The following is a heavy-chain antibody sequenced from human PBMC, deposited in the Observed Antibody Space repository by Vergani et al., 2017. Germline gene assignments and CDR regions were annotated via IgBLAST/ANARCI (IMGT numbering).Heavy chain of an antibody. CDR1: GYTFTGYY. D-gene: IGHD6-13*01. V-gene: IGHV1-69*01. CDR2: IIPIFGTA. Sequence: QVQLVQSGAEVKKPGASVKVSCKASGYTFTGYYMHWVRQAPGQGLEWMGGIIPIFGTANYAQKFQGRVTITADESTSTAYMELSSLRSEDTAVYYCAREPVAAAPVVRGWGNWFDPWGQGTLVTVSS. CDR3: AREPVAAAPVVRGWGNWFDP. J-gene: IGHJ5*02.